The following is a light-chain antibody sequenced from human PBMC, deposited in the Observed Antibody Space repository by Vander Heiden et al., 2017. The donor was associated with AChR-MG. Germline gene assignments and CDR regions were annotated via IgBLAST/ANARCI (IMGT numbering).Light chain of an antibody. Sequence: QSALTQPASVSGSPGQSITISCTGTSSDIGDYDLVSWYKQFPGKAPKLIIYEVTKRPSGVSSRFSGFKSGNTASLTISGLQAEDEAFYHCCSYAGSSTIIFGGGTELTV. J-gene: IGLJ2*01. CDR2: EVT. CDR3: CSYAGSSTII. CDR1: SSDIGDYDL. V-gene: IGLV2-23*02.